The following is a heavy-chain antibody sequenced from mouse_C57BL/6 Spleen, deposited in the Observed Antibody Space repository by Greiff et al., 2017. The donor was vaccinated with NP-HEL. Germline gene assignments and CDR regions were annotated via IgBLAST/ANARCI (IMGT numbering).Heavy chain of an antibody. J-gene: IGHJ1*03. D-gene: IGHD1-1*01. CDR1: GFNIKDYY. Sequence: EVQLQESGAELVKPGASVKLSCTASGFNIKDYYMHWVKQRTEQGLEWIGRIDPEDGETKYAPKFQGKATITADTSSNTAYLQLSSLTSEDTAVYYCARERPITTVDWYFDVWGTGTTVTVSS. CDR3: ARERPITTVDWYFDV. CDR2: IDPEDGET. V-gene: IGHV14-2*01.